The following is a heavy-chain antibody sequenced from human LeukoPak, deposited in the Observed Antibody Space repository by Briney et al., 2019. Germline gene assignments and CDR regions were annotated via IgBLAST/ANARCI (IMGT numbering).Heavy chain of an antibody. CDR2: IWCDGSNK. V-gene: IGHV3-30*02. CDR1: GFTLSSYG. CDR3: AKDSRVPRWFGGYFQH. D-gene: IGHD3-10*01. Sequence: GGSLRLSCAASGFTLSSYGIHCVRQAPGKGLEWVALIWCDGSNKYYADSVKGRFTISRDNSKNTLYLQMNSLRAEDTAVYYCAKDSRVPRWFGGYFQHWGQGTLVTVSS. J-gene: IGHJ1*01.